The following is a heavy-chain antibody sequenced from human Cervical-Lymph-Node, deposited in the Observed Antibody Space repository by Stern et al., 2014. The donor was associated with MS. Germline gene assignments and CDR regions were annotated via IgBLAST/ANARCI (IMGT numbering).Heavy chain of an antibody. D-gene: IGHD4-17*01. Sequence: QVQLVESGGGVVQPGGSLRLSCAASGFTFSGHSMHWVRQAPGKGLEWVALISHDGSDKYYADSVRGRFTISRDNDKNTVYLQMNDLRPEDTATFFCARDADDYGDYGLYGFDYWGQGTLVSVSS. CDR3: ARDADDYGDYGLYGFDY. CDR1: GFTFSGHS. V-gene: IGHV3-30*01. CDR2: ISHDGSDK. J-gene: IGHJ4*02.